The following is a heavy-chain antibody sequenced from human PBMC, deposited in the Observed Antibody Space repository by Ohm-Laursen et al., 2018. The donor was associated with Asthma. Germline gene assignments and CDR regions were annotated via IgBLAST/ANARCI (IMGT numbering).Heavy chain of an antibody. D-gene: IGHD1-26*01. CDR3: ARIGPEWELPGREYSLHH. CDR1: GFTFSGKA. CDR2: ISASGGTT. Sequence: SLGLSCAASGFTFSGKAMSGVRQAPGKGLEWVSAISASGGTTFYADSVKGRFTISRDNSKTTLYLQMKSLRAEDTAVYYCARIGPEWELPGREYSLHHWGQGTQVTVSS. J-gene: IGHJ1*01. V-gene: IGHV3-23*01.